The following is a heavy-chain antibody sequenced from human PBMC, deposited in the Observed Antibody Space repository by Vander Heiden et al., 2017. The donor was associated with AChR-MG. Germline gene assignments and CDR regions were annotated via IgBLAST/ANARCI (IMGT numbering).Heavy chain of an antibody. CDR3: AREKVVRGVMIDY. D-gene: IGHD3-10*01. CDR1: GGSFSGYY. J-gene: IGHJ4*02. V-gene: IGHV4-34*01. Sequence: QVQLQPWGAGLLKPSETLSLTCAVYGGSFSGYYWSWIRQPPGKGMEWIGEINHSGSTNYNPSLKSRVTISVDTSKNQFSLKLSSVTAADTAVYYCAREKVVRGVMIDYWGQGTLVTVSS. CDR2: INHSGST.